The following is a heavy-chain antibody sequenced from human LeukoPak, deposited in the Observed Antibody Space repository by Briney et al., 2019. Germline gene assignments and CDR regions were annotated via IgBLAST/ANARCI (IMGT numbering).Heavy chain of an antibody. Sequence: PSETLSLTCSVSGYSISSGRFWGWIRRPPGKGLEWLGSIYNTGTTYLSPSLKSRLTISVDTSRNQFSLKLTSMTAADTAMYYCAKTSTVAARGPFDIWGLGTVVTVSP. J-gene: IGHJ3*02. V-gene: IGHV4-38-2*01. CDR1: GYSISSGRF. CDR3: AKTSTVAARGPFDI. D-gene: IGHD6-6*01. CDR2: IYNTGTT.